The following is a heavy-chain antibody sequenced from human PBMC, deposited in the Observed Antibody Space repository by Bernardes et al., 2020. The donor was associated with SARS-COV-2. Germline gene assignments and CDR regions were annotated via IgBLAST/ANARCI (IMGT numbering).Heavy chain of an antibody. J-gene: IGHJ5*01. Sequence: LKVWCVVSGFRFGSRAMSWLQKAPGRGLEWVSSISGGAEMTYYADSVKGRFTISRDNSKNTLYLQMDSLATEDTAIYSCAKDAYHVYYDSAGYFDFWGRGTPVTVSS. CDR2: ISGGAEMT. V-gene: IGHV3-23*01. D-gene: IGHD3-22*01. CDR1: GFRFGSRA. CDR3: AKDAYHVYYDSAGYFDF.